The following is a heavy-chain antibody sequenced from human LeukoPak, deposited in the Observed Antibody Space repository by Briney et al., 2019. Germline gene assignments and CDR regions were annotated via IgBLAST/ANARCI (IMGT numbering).Heavy chain of an antibody. CDR3: AGSGSYGYYFDY. CDR1: GGSISSSSYY. V-gene: IGHV4-39*07. CDR2: IYYSGST. D-gene: IGHD1-26*01. J-gene: IGHJ4*02. Sequence: SETLSLTCTVSGGSISSSSYYWGWIRQPPGKGLEWIGSIYYSGSTYYNPSLKSRVTISVDTSKNQFSLKLSSVTAADTAVYYCAGSGSYGYYFDYWGQGTLVTVSS.